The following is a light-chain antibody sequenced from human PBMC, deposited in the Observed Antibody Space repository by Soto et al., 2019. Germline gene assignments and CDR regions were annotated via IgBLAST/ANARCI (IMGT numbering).Light chain of an antibody. CDR2: DAS. CDR1: QSVTNS. Sequence: EIVLTQSPATLSLSPGERATLSFRASQSVTNSLAWYQQKPGQAPRLLVYDASNRATGIPARFSGSGSGTDFTLTISSLEPEDFAVYYCQQRSNWPLTFGGGTKVDIK. V-gene: IGKV3-11*01. J-gene: IGKJ4*01. CDR3: QQRSNWPLT.